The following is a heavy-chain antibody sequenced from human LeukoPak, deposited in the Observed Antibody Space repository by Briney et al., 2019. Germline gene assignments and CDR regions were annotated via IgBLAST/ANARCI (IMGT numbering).Heavy chain of an antibody. J-gene: IGHJ5*02. Sequence: SETLSLTCTVSGASVSSASYWTWIRQPPGQGVEWIAHIYNGVNTNYNPSLKSRVTISVDTSKNQFSLRLNSVTAADTAVYYCARSRAFNSGAFDPWGQGSLVTVSS. CDR1: GASVSSASY. D-gene: IGHD1-26*01. CDR3: ARSRAFNSGAFDP. CDR2: IYNGVNT. V-gene: IGHV4-61*01.